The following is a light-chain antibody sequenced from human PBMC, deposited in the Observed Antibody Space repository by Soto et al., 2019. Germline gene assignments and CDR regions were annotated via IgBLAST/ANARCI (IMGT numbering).Light chain of an antibody. CDR1: QSISSY. Sequence: EIVLTQSPDTLSLSPGERATHSCRASQSISSYLAWYQQKPGQAPRLLIYDASNRATGIPARFSGSGSGTDFTLTISSLEPEDFAVYYCQQRSNWPLITFGQGTRLEI. J-gene: IGKJ5*01. V-gene: IGKV3-11*01. CDR2: DAS. CDR3: QQRSNWPLIT.